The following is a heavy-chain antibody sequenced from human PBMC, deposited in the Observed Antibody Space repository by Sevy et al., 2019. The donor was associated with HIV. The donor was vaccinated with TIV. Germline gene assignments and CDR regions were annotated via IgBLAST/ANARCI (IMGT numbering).Heavy chain of an antibody. J-gene: IGHJ5*02. V-gene: IGHV3-23*01. D-gene: IGHD4-17*01. CDR3: AKDRYGDRWFDP. Sequence: GGSLRLSCAAPGFTFSSYAMSWVGKAPGKGLEGVSVIRGSGGSTYYADSVKGRFTISRDNSKNTLYLQMNSLRAEDTAVYYCAKDRYGDRWFDPWGQGTLVTVSS. CDR2: IRGSGGST. CDR1: GFTFSSYA.